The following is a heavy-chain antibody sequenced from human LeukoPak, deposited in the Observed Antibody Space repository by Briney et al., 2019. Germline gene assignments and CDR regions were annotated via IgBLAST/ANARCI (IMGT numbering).Heavy chain of an antibody. CDR2: INAGSGNT. D-gene: IGHD3-22*01. Sequence: ASVKVSCKASGYTFTSYAMHWVRQAPGQRLEWMGWINAGSGNTKYSQKFQGRVTITRDTSASTAYMELSSLRSEDTAVYYCARAYYYDSSGYSGLDYWGQGTLVTVSS. CDR3: ARAYYYDSSGYSGLDY. J-gene: IGHJ4*02. V-gene: IGHV1-3*01. CDR1: GYTFTSYA.